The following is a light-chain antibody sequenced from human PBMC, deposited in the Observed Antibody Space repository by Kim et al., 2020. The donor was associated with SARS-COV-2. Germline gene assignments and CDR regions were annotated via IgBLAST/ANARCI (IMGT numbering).Light chain of an antibody. CDR3: TSHAGSFKVV. CDR1: SSDVGSYNL. J-gene: IGLJ3*02. V-gene: IGLV2-8*01. Sequence: GQSVTIPCTGTSSDVGSYNLVSWYQQYPDKAPKLIIYEVNKRPSGVPDRFSGSKSGNTASLTVSGLQAEDEADYYCTSHAGSFKVVFGGGTKVTVL. CDR2: EVN.